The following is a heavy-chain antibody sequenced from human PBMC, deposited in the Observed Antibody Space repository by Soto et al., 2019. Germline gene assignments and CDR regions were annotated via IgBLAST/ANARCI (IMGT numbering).Heavy chain of an antibody. Sequence: SRPTLVNPTETLTLTCSVSGFSLTDTRMGVSWIRQAPGKALEWLAHIISNDDKSYSTSLKSRLTISKDTSKSQVVLRMTNMDPVDTGRYYCARALFYSDSDGYYFEFDYWGPGTLVTVSS. CDR1: GFSLTDTRMG. J-gene: IGHJ4*02. D-gene: IGHD3-22*01. CDR2: IISNDDK. V-gene: IGHV2-26*01. CDR3: ARALFYSDSDGYYFEFDY.